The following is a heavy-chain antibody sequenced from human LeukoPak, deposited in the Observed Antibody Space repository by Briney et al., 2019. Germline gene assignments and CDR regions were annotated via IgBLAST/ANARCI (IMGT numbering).Heavy chain of an antibody. CDR2: IYHSGSI. Sequence: SETLSLTCTVSGGSIRSYYWSWIRQPPGKGLEWIGYIYHSGSINYDSSLEGRVTISVDTSKNQFSLKLSSVTAADTAVYYCARVLQGYYYYMDVWGKGTTVTVSS. CDR1: GGSIRSYY. V-gene: IGHV4-59*01. J-gene: IGHJ6*03. CDR3: ARVLQGYYYYMDV.